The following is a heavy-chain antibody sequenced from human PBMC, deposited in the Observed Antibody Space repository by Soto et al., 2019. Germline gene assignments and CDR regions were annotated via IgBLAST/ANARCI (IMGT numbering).Heavy chain of an antibody. J-gene: IGHJ6*02. CDR1: GGTFSSYA. CDR3: ARHVPAAGYYNGMDV. D-gene: IGHD2-2*01. CDR2: IIPIFGTA. V-gene: IGHV1-69*05. Sequence: QVQLVQSGAEVKKPGSSVKVSCKASGGTFSSYAISWVRQAPGQGLEWMGGIIPIFGTANYPQKFQGRVTXTXAXSXGPAYMELSSLRSEDTAVYYCARHVPAAGYYNGMDVWGQGTTVTVSS.